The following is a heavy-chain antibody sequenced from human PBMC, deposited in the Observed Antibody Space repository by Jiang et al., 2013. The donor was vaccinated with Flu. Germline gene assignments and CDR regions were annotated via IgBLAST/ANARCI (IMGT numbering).Heavy chain of an antibody. CDR1: GYSFTNYY. CDR2: INPGDGGS. J-gene: IGHJ3*01. CDR3: ARDRGDV. V-gene: IGHV1-46*03. Sequence: GAEVKKPGASVRLSCKSSGYSFTNYYLHWVRLAPGQGLQWMGVINPGDGGSTYAQKFQGRVTLTRDKSTKTVYMDLGSLRSDDTAVYYCARDRGDVWGQGTMITVSS.